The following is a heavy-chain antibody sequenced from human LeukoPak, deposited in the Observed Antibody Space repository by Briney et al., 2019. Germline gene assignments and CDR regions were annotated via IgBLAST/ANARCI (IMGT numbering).Heavy chain of an antibody. Sequence: GASVKVSCKASGYSFTSYYMHWVRQAPGQGLEWMGIINPSGGSTSYAQKFQGRVTMTRDTSTSTVYIELSSLRSEDTAVYYCARDREGGSFELLSWGQGTMVTVSS. V-gene: IGHV1-46*01. CDR1: GYSFTSYY. J-gene: IGHJ3*01. CDR3: ARDREGGSFELLS. CDR2: INPSGGST. D-gene: IGHD1-26*01.